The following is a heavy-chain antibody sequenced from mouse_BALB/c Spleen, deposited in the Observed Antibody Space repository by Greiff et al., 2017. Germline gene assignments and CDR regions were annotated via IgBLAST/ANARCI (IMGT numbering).Heavy chain of an antibody. CDR1: GFTFSSYG. Sequence: EVKLVESGGGLVQPGGSLKLSCAASGFTFSSYGMSWVRQTPDKRLELVATINSNGGSTYYPDSVKGRFTISRDNAKNTLYLQMSSLKSEDTAMYYCAREGWLGYFDYWGQGTTLTVSS. V-gene: IGHV5-6-3*01. D-gene: IGHD2-3*01. J-gene: IGHJ2*01. CDR3: AREGWLGYFDY. CDR2: INSNGGST.